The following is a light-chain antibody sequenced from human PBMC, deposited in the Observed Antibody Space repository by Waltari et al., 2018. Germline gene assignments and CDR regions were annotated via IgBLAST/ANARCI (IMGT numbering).Light chain of an antibody. V-gene: IGLV2-8*01. J-gene: IGLJ2*01. Sequence: QSALTQPPSASGSPGQSVTISCSGTNSDIGTYNYVSWFQQHPGRAPKLLLYEVNKRPLGVPCRFSGSKSDNRASLTVSGLQADDEAVYHCSSYAGSNTLVFGGGTRLTVL. CDR1: NSDIGTYNY. CDR3: SSYAGSNTLV. CDR2: EVN.